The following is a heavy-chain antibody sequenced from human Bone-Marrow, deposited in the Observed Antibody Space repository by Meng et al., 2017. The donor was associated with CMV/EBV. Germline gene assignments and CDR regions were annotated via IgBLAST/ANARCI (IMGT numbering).Heavy chain of an antibody. CDR2: ISYDGSNK. J-gene: IGHJ6*02. CDR1: GLTFRNHG. Sequence: SGLTFRNHGMHWVRQAPGKGLEWVAFISYDGSNKYYVDSVKGRFTISRDNSKNTLFLQMNSLRAEDTAIYFCAKDVHPLIVVGGMDVWGQGITVTVSS. V-gene: IGHV3-30*18. CDR3: AKDVHPLIVVGGMDV. D-gene: IGHD3-22*01.